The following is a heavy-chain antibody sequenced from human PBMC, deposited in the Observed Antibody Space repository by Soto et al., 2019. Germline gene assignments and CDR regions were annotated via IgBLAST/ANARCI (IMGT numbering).Heavy chain of an antibody. CDR3: ARQVVDGTVAGTGSFDS. D-gene: IGHD6-19*01. CDR1: GVSFSSYY. J-gene: IGHJ4*02. V-gene: IGHV4-59*08. CDR2: IHYSGST. Sequence: SSETLSLTCTVSGVSFSSYYWSWIRQPPGKGLEWIGYIHYSGSTSYNPSLKSRVSISVDTSENQFSLKLSSVTAADTAVYYCARQVVDGTVAGTGSFDSWGQGTLVTVSS.